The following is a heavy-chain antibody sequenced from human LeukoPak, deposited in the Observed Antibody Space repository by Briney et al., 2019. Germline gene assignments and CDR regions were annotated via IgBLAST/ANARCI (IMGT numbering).Heavy chain of an antibody. J-gene: IGHJ5*02. D-gene: IGHD2/OR15-2a*01. Sequence: PGGSLRLSCEASGLPFSRSDMIWVRQAPGKGLEWVSIISAIGGSTLYADSVRGRFTISRHNSENFLYLQLPSLTAEDTAVYHCVKKGNSWSPRFDPWGQGPLVVVSS. V-gene: IGHV3-23*01. CDR2: ISAIGGST. CDR3: VKKGNSWSPRFDP. CDR1: GLPFSRSD.